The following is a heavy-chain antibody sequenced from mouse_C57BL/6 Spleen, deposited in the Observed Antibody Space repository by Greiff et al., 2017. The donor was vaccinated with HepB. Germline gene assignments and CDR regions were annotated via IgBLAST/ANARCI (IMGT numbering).Heavy chain of an antibody. CDR3: ARSEDYYGSSYGGTGGPMDY. CDR2: IDPEDGET. CDR1: GFNIKDYY. J-gene: IGHJ4*01. V-gene: IGHV14-2*01. D-gene: IGHD1-1*01. Sequence: EVQLKESGAELVKPGASVKLSCTASGFNIKDYYMHWVKQRTEQGLEWIGRIDPEDGETKYAPKFQGKATITADTSSNTAYLQLSSLTSEDTAVYYCARSEDYYGSSYGGTGGPMDYWGQGTSVTVSS.